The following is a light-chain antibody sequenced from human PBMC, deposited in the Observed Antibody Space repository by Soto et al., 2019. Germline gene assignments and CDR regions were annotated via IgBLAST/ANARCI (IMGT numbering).Light chain of an antibody. CDR2: DVS. V-gene: IGLV2-14*01. J-gene: IGLJ1*01. Sequence: QSVLTQPASVSGSPGQSITISCTGTSSDVGGYNYVSWYQQHPGKAPKLMIYDVSNRPSGVSNRFSGSKSGNAASLTISGLQAEDEADYYCSSYTSSIDYVFGTGTKSPS. CDR3: SSYTSSIDYV. CDR1: SSDVGGYNY.